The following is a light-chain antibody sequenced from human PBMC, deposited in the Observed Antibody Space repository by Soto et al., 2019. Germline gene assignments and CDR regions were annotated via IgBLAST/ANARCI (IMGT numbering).Light chain of an antibody. V-gene: IGLV2-14*01. CDR1: SSDVGGYNY. CDR2: EVS. CDR3: SSYTSSSTLYV. Sequence: QSALTQPASVSGSPGQSITIFCTGTSSDVGGYNYVSWYQQHPGKAPKLMIYEVSNRPSGVSNRFSGSKSGNTASLTISGLHAEDEADYYCSSYTSSSTLYVFGTGTKVTVL. J-gene: IGLJ1*01.